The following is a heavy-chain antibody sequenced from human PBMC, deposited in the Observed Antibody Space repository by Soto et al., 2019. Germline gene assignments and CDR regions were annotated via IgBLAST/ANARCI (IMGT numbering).Heavy chain of an antibody. CDR1: GGTLNNNI. Sequence: QVQLVQSGAEIKTPGSSVKVSCKASGGTLNNNIITWVRQAPGQGLEWIGRIIPIFNSSNYAQKFQGRVTIIADESKNTDYMELSSLRYEDTAVYYCGRIPRAGLRDAFDVWGQGTMVTVSS. V-gene: IGHV1-69*01. D-gene: IGHD2-21*01. CDR3: GRIPRAGLRDAFDV. J-gene: IGHJ3*01. CDR2: IIPIFNSS.